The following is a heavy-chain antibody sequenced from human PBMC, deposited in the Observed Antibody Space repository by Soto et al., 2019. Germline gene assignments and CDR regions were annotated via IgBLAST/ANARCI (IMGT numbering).Heavy chain of an antibody. D-gene: IGHD3-3*01. CDR1: GYTFTSYG. CDR2: ISAYNGNT. CDR3: ASSTIFGVVDAFDM. V-gene: IGHV1-18*01. Sequence: GASVKVSCKASGYTFTSYGISWVRQAPGQGLEWMGWISAYNGNTNYAQKLQGRVTMTTDTSTSTAYMELRSLRSDDTAVYYCASSTIFGVVDAFDMWGHGTMVTVSS. J-gene: IGHJ3*02.